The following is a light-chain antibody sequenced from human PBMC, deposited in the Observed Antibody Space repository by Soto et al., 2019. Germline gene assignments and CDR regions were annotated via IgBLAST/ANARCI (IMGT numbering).Light chain of an antibody. V-gene: IGLV1-51*01. J-gene: IGLJ3*02. Sequence: QSVLTQPPSVSAAPGQKVTISCSGSNSNIEHNYVSWYQQLPGTAPKLLIYDNNKRPSGIPDRFSGSKSGTSATLGITGLQTGDEADYYCGTWDSSLSAWVFGGGTKVTVL. CDR1: NSNIEHNY. CDR2: DNN. CDR3: GTWDSSLSAWV.